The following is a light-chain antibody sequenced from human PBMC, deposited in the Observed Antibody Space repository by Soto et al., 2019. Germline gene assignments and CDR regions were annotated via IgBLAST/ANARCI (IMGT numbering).Light chain of an antibody. CDR2: AAS. CDR3: QKYNSAPFT. V-gene: IGKV1-27*01. J-gene: IGKJ3*01. CDR1: QGISNY. Sequence: DIQMTQSPSSLSASVGDRVTIACRASQGISNYLDWYQQKPGRAPDLLIYAASTLQSGVPSRFSGSGSGTDFTRTISSLQPEDVATYYGQKYNSAPFTCGPGTKVDVK.